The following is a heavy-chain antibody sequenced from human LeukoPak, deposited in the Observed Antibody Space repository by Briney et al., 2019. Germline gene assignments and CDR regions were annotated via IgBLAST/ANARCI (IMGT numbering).Heavy chain of an antibody. Sequence: SVKVSCKASGGTFSSYAISWVRQAPGQGLEWMGGIIPIFGTANYAQKFQGRVTITADESTSTAYMELSSLRSEDTAVYYCARERSGVVVNDDAFDIWGQGTMVTVSS. CDR3: ARERSGVVVNDDAFDI. V-gene: IGHV1-69*01. CDR1: GGTFSSYA. CDR2: IIPIFGTA. D-gene: IGHD3-22*01. J-gene: IGHJ3*02.